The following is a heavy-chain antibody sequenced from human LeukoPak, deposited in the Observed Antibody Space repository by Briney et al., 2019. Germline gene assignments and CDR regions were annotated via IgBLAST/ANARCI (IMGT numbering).Heavy chain of an antibody. CDR3: ARGGYSYGYFS. D-gene: IGHD5-18*01. V-gene: IGHV4-34*01. Sequence: SETLSLTCAVYGGPFSGYYWSWIRQPPGKGLEWIGEINHSGSTNYNPSLKSRVTISVDTSKNQFSLKLSSVTAADTAVYYCARGGYSYGYFSWGQGTLVTVSS. J-gene: IGHJ5*02. CDR2: INHSGST. CDR1: GGPFSGYY.